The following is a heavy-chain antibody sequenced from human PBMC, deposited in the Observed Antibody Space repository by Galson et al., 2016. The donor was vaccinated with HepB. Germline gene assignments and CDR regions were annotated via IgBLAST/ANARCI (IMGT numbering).Heavy chain of an antibody. CDR2: ISGYNGNT. Sequence: SVKVSCKASGYTFNIYGISWVRQAPGQGLEWMEWISGYNGNTNYAQKVQGRVTMTTDPSTSTAYMELRSLGSDNTAVYYCARDYDILTGYWAGPYYFDYWGQGTLSPSPQ. CDR1: GYTFNIYG. D-gene: IGHD3-9*01. V-gene: IGHV1-18*04. CDR3: ARDYDILTGYWAGPYYFDY. J-gene: IGHJ4*02.